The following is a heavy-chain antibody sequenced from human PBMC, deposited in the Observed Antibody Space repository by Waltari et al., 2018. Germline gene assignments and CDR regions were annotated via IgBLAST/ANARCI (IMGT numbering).Heavy chain of an antibody. Sequence: QVQLQQWGAGLLKPSETLSLTCAVYGGSFSGYYWSWIRQPPGKGLEWIGEINHSGNTNYNPSRKRRVTISVDTSKNQFSLKVSSVTAADTAVYYCARGQFGAAAGTPFDYWAQGTLVTVSS. J-gene: IGHJ4*02. CDR2: INHSGNT. V-gene: IGHV4-34*01. CDR1: GGSFSGYY. CDR3: ARGQFGAAAGTPFDY. D-gene: IGHD6-13*01.